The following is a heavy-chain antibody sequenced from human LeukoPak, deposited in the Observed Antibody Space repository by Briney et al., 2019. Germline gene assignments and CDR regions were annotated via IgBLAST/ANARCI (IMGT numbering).Heavy chain of an antibody. V-gene: IGHV4-59*12. D-gene: IGHD4-11*01. CDR1: GGSISSYY. CDR2: IYHSGST. CDR3: ARGLPSTVTRYYYYYYYMDV. J-gene: IGHJ6*03. Sequence: PSETLSLTCTVSGGSISSYYWSWIRQPPGKGLEWIGYIYHSGSTNYNPSLKSRVTISVDTSKNQFSLKLSSVTAADTAVYYCARGLPSTVTRYYYYYYYMDVWGKGTTVTVSS.